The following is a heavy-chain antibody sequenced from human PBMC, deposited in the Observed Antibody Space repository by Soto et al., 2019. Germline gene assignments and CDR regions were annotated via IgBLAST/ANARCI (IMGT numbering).Heavy chain of an antibody. V-gene: IGHV4-39*01. CDR2: IYYSGST. D-gene: IGHD4-17*01. CDR3: ARHHDYEYLDY. Sequence: SETLSLTCTVSGGSISSSIYYWVWIRQPPGKVLDWIGSIYYSGSTYYNPSLKSRVTISVDTSKNQFSLKLSSVTAADTVVYYCARHHDYEYLDYWGQGTLVTVSS. CDR1: GGSISSSIYY. J-gene: IGHJ4*02.